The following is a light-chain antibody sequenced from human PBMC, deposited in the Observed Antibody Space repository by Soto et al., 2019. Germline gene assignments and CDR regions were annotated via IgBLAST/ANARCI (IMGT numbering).Light chain of an antibody. V-gene: IGKV1-5*01. Sequence: DIQMTQSPSTLSASVGDRVTITCRASQSISSWLAWYQQKPGKAPKLLIYDASSLESGVPSRFSGSGSGTGFTLTISSLQAEDFALYYCQQTYRIPPTFGQGTRLEIK. J-gene: IGKJ5*01. CDR1: QSISSW. CDR3: QQTYRIPPT. CDR2: DAS.